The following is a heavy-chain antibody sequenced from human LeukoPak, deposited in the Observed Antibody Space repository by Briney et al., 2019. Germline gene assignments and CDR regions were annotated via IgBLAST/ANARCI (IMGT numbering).Heavy chain of an antibody. V-gene: IGHV3-23*01. CDR3: AKDWSSGYYYFDY. CDR2: ISGSGGNT. J-gene: IGHJ4*02. Sequence: PGGSLRLSCAASGFTFSSYAMSWVRQAPGKGLEWVSAISGSGGNTYYADSVKGRFTISRDNSKNTLYLQMKSLRAEDTAVYYCAKDWSSGYYYFDYWGQGTLVTVSS. D-gene: IGHD3-22*01. CDR1: GFTFSSYA.